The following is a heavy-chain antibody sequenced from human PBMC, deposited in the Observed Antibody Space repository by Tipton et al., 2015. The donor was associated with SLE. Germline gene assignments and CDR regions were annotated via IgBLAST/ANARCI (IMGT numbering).Heavy chain of an antibody. Sequence: TLSLTCTVSGGSISGTSHYWGWIRPSPGKGLEWLGSIYYSGTTYYNPSLKSRVTISGDTSKNQFSLRLSSVTAADTAVYYCAGVDRGPRYFDLWGRGTLVTVSS. D-gene: IGHD5-12*01. CDR2: IYYSGTT. CDR3: AGVDRGPRYFDL. J-gene: IGHJ2*01. CDR1: GGSISGTSHY. V-gene: IGHV4-39*01.